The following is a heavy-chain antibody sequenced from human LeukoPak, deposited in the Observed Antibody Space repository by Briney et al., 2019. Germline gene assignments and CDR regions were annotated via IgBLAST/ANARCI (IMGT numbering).Heavy chain of an antibody. V-gene: IGHV4-59*01. Sequence: SETLSLTWSVAGGSISSFYWSWIRQPPGEVLEWVGYVPYIGSTSYNPSLKSRVTISVDTSKNQFSLKLSSVTAADTAVYYCAREAIAVAGTGIDYGGQGTLVSVSS. J-gene: IGHJ4*02. D-gene: IGHD6-19*01. CDR2: VPYIGST. CDR3: AREAIAVAGTGIDY. CDR1: GGSISSFY.